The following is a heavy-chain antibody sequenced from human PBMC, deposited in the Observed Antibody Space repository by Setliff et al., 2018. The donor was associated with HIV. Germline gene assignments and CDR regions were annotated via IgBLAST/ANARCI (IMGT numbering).Heavy chain of an antibody. Sequence: SETLSLTCTVSGGSIRGSNYYWAWIRQPPGKGLEWIGSSYYSGSTYYNPSLKSRVTISVDTSKNQFSLKLTSVTAADTAIYYCATDTAFLQEGTESWGQGALVTVSS. CDR3: ATDTAFLQEGTES. CDR1: GGSIRGSNYY. CDR2: SYYSGST. V-gene: IGHV4-39*01. D-gene: IGHD5-18*01. J-gene: IGHJ4*02.